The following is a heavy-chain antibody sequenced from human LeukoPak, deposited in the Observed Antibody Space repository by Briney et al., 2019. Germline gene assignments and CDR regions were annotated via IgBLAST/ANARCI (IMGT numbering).Heavy chain of an antibody. D-gene: IGHD3-16*01. V-gene: IGHV4-4*02. Sequence: SETLSLTCAVSGGSIYSRIWWSWVRQPPGKGLEWIGEIFHSGSTNYNPSLKSRVTISVDTSKNQFSLNLSLVTAADTAVYYCASRSTDYGYDYWGQGTLVTVSS. J-gene: IGHJ4*02. CDR1: GGSIYSRIW. CDR2: IFHSGST. CDR3: ASRSTDYGYDY.